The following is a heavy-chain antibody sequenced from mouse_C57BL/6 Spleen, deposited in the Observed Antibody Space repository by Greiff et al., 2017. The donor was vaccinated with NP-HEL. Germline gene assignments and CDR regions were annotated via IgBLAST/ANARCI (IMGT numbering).Heavy chain of an antibody. J-gene: IGHJ2*01. Sequence: EVMLVESGGGLVKPGGSLKLSCAASGFTFSDYGMHCVRQAPEKGLEWVAYISSGSSTIYYADTVTGRFTISRDNAKNTLFLQMTSLRSEDTAMYYCAKQNYYGSEDYFDYWGQGTTLTVSS. V-gene: IGHV5-17*01. CDR3: AKQNYYGSEDYFDY. CDR2: ISSGSSTI. D-gene: IGHD1-1*01. CDR1: GFTFSDYG.